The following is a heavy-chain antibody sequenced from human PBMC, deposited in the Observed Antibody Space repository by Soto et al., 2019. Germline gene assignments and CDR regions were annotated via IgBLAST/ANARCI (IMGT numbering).Heavy chain of an antibody. J-gene: IGHJ6*02. V-gene: IGHV3-30*02. CDR1: GFTFSSYG. CDR3: VKDGSSGWPYFYDMDV. D-gene: IGHD6-19*01. CDR2: IWYDGSNK. Sequence: GGSLRLSCAASGFTFSSYGMHWVRQAPGKGLEWVAVIWYDGSNKYYADSVKGRFTISRDNSKNTLYLQMSSLRAEDTAVYYCVKDGSSGWPYFYDMDVWGQATTVTVSS.